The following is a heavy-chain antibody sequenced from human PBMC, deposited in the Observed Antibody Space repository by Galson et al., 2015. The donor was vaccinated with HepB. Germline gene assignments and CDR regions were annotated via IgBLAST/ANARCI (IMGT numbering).Heavy chain of an antibody. CDR2: INPNSGGT. Sequence: SVKVSCKASGYTFTGYYMHWVRQAPGQGLEWMGWINPNSGGTNYAQKFQGRVTMTRDTSISTAYMELSRLRSDDTAVYYCARDAPANSITPSAVWFDPWGQGTLVTVSS. J-gene: IGHJ5*02. D-gene: IGHD5-24*01. CDR1: GYTFTGYY. V-gene: IGHV1-2*02. CDR3: ARDAPANSITPSAVWFDP.